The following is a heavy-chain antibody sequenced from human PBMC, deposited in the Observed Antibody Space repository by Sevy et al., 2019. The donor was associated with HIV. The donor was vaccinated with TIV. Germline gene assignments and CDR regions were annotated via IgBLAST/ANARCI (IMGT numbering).Heavy chain of an antibody. CDR2: IYYSGST. J-gene: IGHJ6*02. CDR1: GGSISSSSYY. CDR3: ARPFPYGSGSYEVGGMDV. V-gene: IGHV4-39*01. Sequence: SETLSLTCTVSGGSISSSSYYWGWIRQPPGKGLEWIGSIYYSGSTYYNPSLKSRVTISVDTSKNRFSLKLSSVTAADTAVYYCARPFPYGSGSYEVGGMDVWGQGTTVTVSS. D-gene: IGHD3-10*01.